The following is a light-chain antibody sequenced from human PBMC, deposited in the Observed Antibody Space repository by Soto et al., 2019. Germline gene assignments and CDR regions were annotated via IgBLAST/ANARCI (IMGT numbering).Light chain of an antibody. CDR1: QSVLYSSNNKNY. V-gene: IGKV4-1*01. J-gene: IGKJ5*01. CDR3: QQYYSTVAT. CDR2: WAS. Sequence: DTVMTQSPDSLAVSLGERATINCKSSQSVLYSSNNKNYLAWYQQKPGQPPKLLIYWASTRESGVPDRFSGSGSGTDFTLTISSLQAEDVAVYYCQQYYSTVATFGQGTRLEIK.